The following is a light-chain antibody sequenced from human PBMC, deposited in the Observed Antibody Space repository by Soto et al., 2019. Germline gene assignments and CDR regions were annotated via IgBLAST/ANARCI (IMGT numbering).Light chain of an antibody. CDR3: QQLNSSPYT. J-gene: IGKJ2*01. CDR2: AAS. Sequence: DTQLTQSPSFLSASVGDRVTITCRASQGISSYFAWYQQKPGKAPKLLIYAASTLQSGVPSRFSGSGSGTEFTLTISSLQPEDFATYYCQQLNSSPYTFGQGTKLEIK. CDR1: QGISSY. V-gene: IGKV1-9*01.